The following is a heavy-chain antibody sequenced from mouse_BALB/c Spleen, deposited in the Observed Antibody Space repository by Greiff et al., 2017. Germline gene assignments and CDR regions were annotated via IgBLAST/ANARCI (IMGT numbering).Heavy chain of an antibody. CDR2: ISSGGST. V-gene: IGHV5-6-5*01. D-gene: IGHD2-4*01. CDR1: GFTFSSYA. Sequence: DVKLVESGGGLVKPGGSLKLSCAASGFTFSSYAMSWVRQTPEKRLEWVASISSGGSTYYPDSVKGRFTISRDNARNILYLQMSSLRSEDTAMYYCARGRDYDERSWFAYWGQGTLVTVSA. CDR3: ARGRDYDERSWFAY. J-gene: IGHJ3*01.